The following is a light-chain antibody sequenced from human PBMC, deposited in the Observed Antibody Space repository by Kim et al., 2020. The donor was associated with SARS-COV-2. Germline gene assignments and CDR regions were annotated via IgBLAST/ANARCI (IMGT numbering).Light chain of an antibody. CDR1: QSLLHSNGYNY. Sequence: EPACISCRSSQSLLHSNGYNYLDWYLQKPGQSPQLLIYLGSNRASGVPDRFSGSGSGTDFTLKISRVEAEDVGVYYCMQALQTPNTFGQGTKLEI. CDR3: MQALQTPNT. CDR2: LGS. V-gene: IGKV2-28*01. J-gene: IGKJ2*01.